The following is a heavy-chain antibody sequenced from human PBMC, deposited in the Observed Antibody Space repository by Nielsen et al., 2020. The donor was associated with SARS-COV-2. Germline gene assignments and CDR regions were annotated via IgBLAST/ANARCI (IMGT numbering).Heavy chain of an antibody. J-gene: IGHJ4*02. V-gene: IGHV3-30*04. D-gene: IGHD3-10*01. Sequence: GESLKISCAASGFIFSNYGMHWVRQAPGKGLEWVALVSFDGRNKYYADSVKGRFTISRDNSKTSLSLQMNTLRPEDTAIYYCARGSPTWASGRYAASDYWGQGTLVTVSS. CDR2: VSFDGRNK. CDR3: ARGSPTWASGRYAASDY. CDR1: GFIFSNYG.